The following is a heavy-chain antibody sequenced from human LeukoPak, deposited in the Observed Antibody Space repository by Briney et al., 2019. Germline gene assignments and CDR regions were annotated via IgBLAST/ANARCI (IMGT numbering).Heavy chain of an antibody. CDR3: ASRSSRVAATVLFDY. V-gene: IGHV3-23*01. Sequence: PGGSLRLSCAASGFTFSNYAMSWVRQAPGKGLEWVSSITGDCTRAYYADSVKGRFTISRDNSGYTLPLQMNTLSAEDPAVYYCASRSSRVAATVLFDYWGQGTLVTVSS. CDR2: ITGDCTRA. D-gene: IGHD6-13*01. CDR1: GFTFSNYA. J-gene: IGHJ4*02.